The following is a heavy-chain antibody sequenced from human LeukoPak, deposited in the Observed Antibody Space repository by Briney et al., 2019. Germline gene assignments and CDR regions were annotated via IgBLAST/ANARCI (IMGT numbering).Heavy chain of an antibody. Sequence: GESLKISCKGSGYTFTNYWIAWVRQMPGRGLECMGITYPRNSDTRYSPSFQGQVTISADKSVNTAYLQWSSLKASDTAMYYCARHLDGYNPFDYWGQETLVTVSS. CDR1: GYTFTNYW. V-gene: IGHV5-51*01. J-gene: IGHJ4*02. D-gene: IGHD5-24*01. CDR2: TYPRNSDT. CDR3: ARHLDGYNPFDY.